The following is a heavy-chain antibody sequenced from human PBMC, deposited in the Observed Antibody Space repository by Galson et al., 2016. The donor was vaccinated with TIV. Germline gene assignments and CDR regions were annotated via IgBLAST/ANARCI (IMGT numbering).Heavy chain of an antibody. CDR2: IKGKGDGGTT. CDR1: GFTFTDTW. CDR3: TTITAVAGRRWVGAPKNYYFGMDV. Sequence: SLRLSCAASGFTFTDTWMTWVRQAPGQGLEWLGRIKGKGDGGTTDYAAPVKGRFTISRDDSRNTLYLQMNSLKTDDTAVYYCTTITAVAGRRWVGAPKNYYFGMDVWGQGATATVSS. D-gene: IGHD1-26*01. V-gene: IGHV3-15*01. J-gene: IGHJ6*02.